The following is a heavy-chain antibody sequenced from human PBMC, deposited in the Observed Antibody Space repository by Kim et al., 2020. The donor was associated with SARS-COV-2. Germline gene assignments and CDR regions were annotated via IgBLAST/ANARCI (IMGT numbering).Heavy chain of an antibody. J-gene: IGHJ4*02. CDR3: ATDKTTLAYCGGDCKTPLDY. CDR2: INAGNGDT. D-gene: IGHD2-21*01. V-gene: IGHV1-3*01. CDR1: GYTFTSYG. Sequence: ASVKVSCKASGYTFTSYGVHWVRQAPGQRLEWMGWINAGNGDTKYSHKFQGRVTITRDTSASTAYMELSSLRSEDTAVYYCATDKTTLAYCGGDCKTPLDYWGQRTLVTVSS.